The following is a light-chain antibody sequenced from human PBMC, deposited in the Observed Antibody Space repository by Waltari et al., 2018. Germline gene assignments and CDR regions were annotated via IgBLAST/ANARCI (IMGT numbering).Light chain of an antibody. V-gene: IGKV3-20*01. J-gene: IGKJ1*01. Sequence: ELVLTQSPGTLSLSPGERATLSCRASQSISRTLVWYQKKPGQAPRLLIYAASTRATGMPDMFSGSGSGTDFSLTISRLEPEDFAVYYCQHYLRLPVTFGQGTKVEIK. CDR1: QSISRT. CDR3: QHYLRLPVT. CDR2: AAS.